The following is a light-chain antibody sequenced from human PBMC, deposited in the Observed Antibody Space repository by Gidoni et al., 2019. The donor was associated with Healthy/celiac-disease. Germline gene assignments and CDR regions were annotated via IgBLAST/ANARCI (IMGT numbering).Light chain of an antibody. CDR2: EDN. V-gene: IGLV6-57*01. Sequence: SESPGKTVTISCPRSSGSIASNYVQWYQQRPGSSPTTVIYEDNQRPSGVPDRFSGSIDSSSNSASLTISGLKTEDEADYYCQSYDSSNVVFGGGTKLTVL. CDR1: SGSIASNY. J-gene: IGLJ2*01. CDR3: QSYDSSNVV.